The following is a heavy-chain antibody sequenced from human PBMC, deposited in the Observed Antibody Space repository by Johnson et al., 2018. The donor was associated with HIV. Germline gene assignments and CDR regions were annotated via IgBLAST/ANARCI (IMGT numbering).Heavy chain of an antibody. CDR3: ARSKDCSGGSCPDAFDI. CDR1: GFTVSSYY. V-gene: IGHV3-11*04. D-gene: IGHD2-15*01. CDR2: ISSSGSTI. J-gene: IGHJ3*02. Sequence: QVQLVESGGGLVQPGGSLRLSCAASGFTVSSYYMTWVRQAPGKGLAWVSYISSSGSTIYSADSVKGRFPISRDNAKNSLYLQMNSLRAEDTAVYYCARSKDCSGGSCPDAFDIWGQGTMLIVSS.